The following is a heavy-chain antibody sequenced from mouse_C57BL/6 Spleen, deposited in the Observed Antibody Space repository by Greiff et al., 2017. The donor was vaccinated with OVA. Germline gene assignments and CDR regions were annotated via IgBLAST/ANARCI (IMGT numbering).Heavy chain of an antibody. CDR2: ISDGGSYT. CDR1: GFTFSSYA. Sequence: EVKLMESGGGLVKPGGSLKLSCAASGFTFSSYAMSWVRQTPEKRLEWVATISDGGSYTYYPDNVKGRFTIFRDNAKNNLYLQMSHLKSEDTAMYYCARVANWVYFDYWGQGTTLTVSS. J-gene: IGHJ2*01. D-gene: IGHD1-2*01. V-gene: IGHV5-4*03. CDR3: ARVANWVYFDY.